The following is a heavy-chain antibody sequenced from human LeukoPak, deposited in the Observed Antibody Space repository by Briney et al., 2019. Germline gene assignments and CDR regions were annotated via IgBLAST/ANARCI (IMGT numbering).Heavy chain of an antibody. Sequence: PGGSLRLSCAASGFTFSYAWMSWVRQAPGKGLEWVGRIKSKTDSGTTDYAPPVKGRFSISRDDSKNTLYLQMSSLRIEDTAVYYCTTDAYYYDSSASFYAEYFQHWGQGTLVTVSS. V-gene: IGHV3-15*01. CDR1: GFTFSYAW. CDR3: TTDAYYYDSSASFYAEYFQH. CDR2: IKSKTDSGTT. D-gene: IGHD3-22*01. J-gene: IGHJ1*01.